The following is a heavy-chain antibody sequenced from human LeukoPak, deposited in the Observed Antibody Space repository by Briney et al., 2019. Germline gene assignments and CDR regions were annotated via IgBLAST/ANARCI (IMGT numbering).Heavy chain of an antibody. J-gene: IGHJ4*02. CDR3: ARPSVTMVRGVMRTYYFDY. CDR1: GYSFTSYW. Sequence: GESLKISCQGSGYSFTSYWIGWVRQMPGKGLEWMGIIYPGDSDTRYSPSFQGQVTISADKSISTAYLQWSSLKASDTAMYYCARPSVTMVRGVMRTYYFDYWGQGTLVTVSS. D-gene: IGHD3-10*01. V-gene: IGHV5-51*01. CDR2: IYPGDSDT.